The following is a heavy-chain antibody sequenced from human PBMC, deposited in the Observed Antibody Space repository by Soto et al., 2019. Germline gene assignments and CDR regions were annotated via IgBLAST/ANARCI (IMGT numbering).Heavy chain of an antibody. J-gene: IGHJ3*01. CDR1: GFPFSGYA. V-gene: IGHV3-23*01. CDR2: ISGSGANT. CDR3: VREGSGWNSRGSFDF. Sequence: EVQLLESGGGLVQPGGSQRLSCAASGFPFSGYAMTWVRQAPGKGLEWVSSISGSGANTYYADSVKGRFTISRDNSKNTLYMQMNSLRDEDTAIYYCVREGSGWNSRGSFDFWGRGTMVTVTS. D-gene: IGHD6-19*01.